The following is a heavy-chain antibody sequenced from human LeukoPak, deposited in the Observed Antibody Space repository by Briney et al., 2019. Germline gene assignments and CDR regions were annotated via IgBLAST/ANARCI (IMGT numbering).Heavy chain of an antibody. CDR1: GGSFSGYY. Sequence: SETLSLTCVVYGGSFSGYYWSWIRQPPGKGLEWIGEIDQSGTTNYNPSLKSRVSISVDTSKKQFPLTLTSMTAADTAVYYCARVPHYYFGYGYFDSSGQGTLVTVSS. CDR3: ARVPHYYFGYGYFDS. J-gene: IGHJ4*02. CDR2: IDQSGTT. D-gene: IGHD3-10*01. V-gene: IGHV4-34*01.